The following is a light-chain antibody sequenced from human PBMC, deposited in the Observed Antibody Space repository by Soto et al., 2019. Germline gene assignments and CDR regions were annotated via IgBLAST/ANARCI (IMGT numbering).Light chain of an antibody. CDR1: QTISRSL. V-gene: IGKV3-20*01. CDR3: QQYSDAPLT. CDR2: GAS. Sequence: EIVLTQSPGTLSLSPGEGATLSCRASQTISRSLLAWYQQKPGQAPRLLISGASSRATGIPDRFSGSGSGTDFTLTISRLEPEDFAVYYCQQYSDAPLTFCGGTKVEIK. J-gene: IGKJ4*01.